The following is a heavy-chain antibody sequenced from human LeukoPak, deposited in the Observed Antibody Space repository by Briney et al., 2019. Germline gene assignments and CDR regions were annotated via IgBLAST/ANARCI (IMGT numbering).Heavy chain of an antibody. J-gene: IGHJ4*02. D-gene: IGHD2-21*02. CDR2: IRSKAYGATT. Sequence: GGSLRLSCTASGFTFGDYAMSWVRQAPGKGLEWVGFIRSKAYGATTEYAASVKARFTISRDDSKSIAYLQMNSLKTEDTAVYYCTRTCGGDCYLLDYWGQGTLVTVSS. CDR1: GFTFGDYA. CDR3: TRTCGGDCYLLDY. V-gene: IGHV3-49*04.